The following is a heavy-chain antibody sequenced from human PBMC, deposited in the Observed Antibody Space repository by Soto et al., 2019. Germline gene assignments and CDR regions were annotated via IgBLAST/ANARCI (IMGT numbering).Heavy chain of an antibody. CDR2: IYYSGST. CDR3: ARGSVYFDY. CDR1: GGSISSSSYY. J-gene: IGHJ4*01. D-gene: IGHD6-6*01. Sequence: LSLTCTVSGGSISSSSYYWGWIRQPPGKGLEWIGSIYYSGSTYYNPSLKSRVTISVDTSKNQFSLKLSSVTAADTAVYYCARGSVYFDYWGQGTLVTVSS. V-gene: IGHV4-39*01.